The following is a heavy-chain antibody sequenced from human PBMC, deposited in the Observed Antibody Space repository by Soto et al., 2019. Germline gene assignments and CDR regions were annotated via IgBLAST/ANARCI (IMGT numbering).Heavy chain of an antibody. Sequence: GALRLSCAASGFNFSNHWMHWVRQRPAEGLVWVSRITSDGKSKAYAESVKGRFAISRDNAKNTLYLQMNGLTAEDTAVYYCARESGDWPLNWFDPWGQGTLVTVSS. D-gene: IGHD2-21*02. CDR3: ARESGDWPLNWFDP. V-gene: IGHV3-74*01. J-gene: IGHJ5*02. CDR2: ITSDGKSK. CDR1: GFNFSNHW.